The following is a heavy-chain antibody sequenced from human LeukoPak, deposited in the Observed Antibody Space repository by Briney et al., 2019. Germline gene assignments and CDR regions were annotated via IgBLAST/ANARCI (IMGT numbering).Heavy chain of an antibody. J-gene: IGHJ4*02. CDR1: GFPLSSYS. V-gene: IGHV3-23*01. CDR3: AKARRSACSTTSCYPFDY. CDR2: ISGSGGST. D-gene: IGHD2-2*01. Sequence: GGSLRLSCAASGFPLSSYSINWVRQAPGKGLEWVSAISGSGGSTYYTDSVKGRFTISRDNSNNTIYLQMNSLRAEDTAVYYCAKARRSACSTTSCYPFDYWGQGTLVTVSS.